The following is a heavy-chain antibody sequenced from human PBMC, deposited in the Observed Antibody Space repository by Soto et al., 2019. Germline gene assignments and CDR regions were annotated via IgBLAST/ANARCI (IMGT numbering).Heavy chain of an antibody. CDR3: ARDPLPSSSWYSTWFDP. CDR2: INAGNGNT. Sequence: ASVKVSCKSSGYTFTSYAMHWVRQAPGQRLEWMGWINAGNGNTKYSQKFQGRVTITRDTSASTAYMELSSLRSEDTAVYYCARDPLPSSSWYSTWFDPWGQGTLVTVSS. V-gene: IGHV1-3*01. J-gene: IGHJ5*02. CDR1: GYTFTSYA. D-gene: IGHD6-13*01.